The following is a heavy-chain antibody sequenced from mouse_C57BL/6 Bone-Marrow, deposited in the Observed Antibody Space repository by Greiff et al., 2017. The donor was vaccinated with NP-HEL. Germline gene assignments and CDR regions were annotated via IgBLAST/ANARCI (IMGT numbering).Heavy chain of an antibody. Sequence: EVKLVESGGGLVQPGGSLSLSCAASGFTFTDYYMSWVRQPPGKALEWLGFIRNKANGYTTEYSASVKGRFTISRDNSQSILYLQMNALRAEDSATYYCARSDYYGSSYWFAYWGQGTLVTVSA. CDR3: ARSDYYGSSYWFAY. D-gene: IGHD1-1*01. CDR2: IRNKANGYTT. CDR1: GFTFTDYY. J-gene: IGHJ3*01. V-gene: IGHV7-3*01.